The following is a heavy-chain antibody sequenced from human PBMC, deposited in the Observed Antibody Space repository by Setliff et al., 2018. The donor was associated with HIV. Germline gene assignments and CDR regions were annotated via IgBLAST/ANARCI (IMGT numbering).Heavy chain of an antibody. V-gene: IGHV1-69*13. Sequence: SVKVSCKASGGTFSSYAISWVRQAPGQGLEWMGGIIPIFGTANYAQKFQGRVTITADESTSTAYMELSSLRSEDTAVYYCARGDYYGSGNYPPPYYFDYWGQGTLVTVSS. D-gene: IGHD3-10*01. CDR1: GGTFSSYA. J-gene: IGHJ4*02. CDR3: ARGDYYGSGNYPPPYYFDY. CDR2: IIPIFGTA.